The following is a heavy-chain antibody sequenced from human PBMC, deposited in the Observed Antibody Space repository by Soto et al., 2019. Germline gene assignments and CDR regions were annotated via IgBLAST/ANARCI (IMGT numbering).Heavy chain of an antibody. Sequence: GGSLRLSCAASGFSFSSYAMSWVRQAPGKGPEWVSSMTAGGGSTYHADSVKGRFTISRDNSRSTLYLQMNSLRADDTAIYYCAKDCYGSGTDYFYGMDVRGQGTTVTVSS. D-gene: IGHD3-10*01. CDR3: AKDCYGSGTDYFYGMDV. J-gene: IGHJ6*02. V-gene: IGHV3-23*01. CDR2: MTAGGGST. CDR1: GFSFSSYA.